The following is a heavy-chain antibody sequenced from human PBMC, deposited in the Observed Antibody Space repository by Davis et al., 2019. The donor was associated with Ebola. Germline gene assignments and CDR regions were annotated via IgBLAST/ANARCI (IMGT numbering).Heavy chain of an antibody. V-gene: IGHV1-69*13. D-gene: IGHD1-1*01. CDR2: IIPIFGTA. J-gene: IGHJ4*02. CDR3: ARGTPTTQETLGS. CDR1: GGTFRNYP. Sequence: AASVKVSCKASGGTFRNYPIIWVRQAPGQGLEWMGGIIPIFGTANYAQKFQGRVTITADESTSTAYMELSGLRSEDTAVFFCARGTPTTQETLGSWGQGTLVTVSS.